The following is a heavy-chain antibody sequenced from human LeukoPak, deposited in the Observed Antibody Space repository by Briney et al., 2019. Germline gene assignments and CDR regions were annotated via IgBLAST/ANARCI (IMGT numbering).Heavy chain of an antibody. J-gene: IGHJ4*02. D-gene: IGHD1-26*01. Sequence: GGSLRLSCAASGFTFSSYAMSWVRQAPGKGLEWVSAISGSGGSTYYADSVKGRFTISRDNSKNTLYLQMNSLRAEDTAVYYCAKDGGSGSYYGEYYFDYWGQGTLVTVSS. CDR3: AKDGGSGSYYGEYYFDY. CDR2: ISGSGGST. CDR1: GFTFSSYA. V-gene: IGHV3-23*01.